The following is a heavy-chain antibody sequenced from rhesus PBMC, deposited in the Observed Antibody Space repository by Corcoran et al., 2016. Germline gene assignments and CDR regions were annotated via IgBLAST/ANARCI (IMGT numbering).Heavy chain of an antibody. D-gene: IGHD3-16*01. V-gene: IGHV4-106*01. CDR2: IYGSGWGT. CDR3: ARPYSGSYYRFDV. J-gene: IGHJ5-1*01. CDR1: GGSISDDYY. Sequence: QVQLQESGPGLVKPSETLSLTCAVSGGSISDDYYWSWIRQPPGKGLAWIGYIYGSGWGTNYNPSLKNRVTISIDMSKNQFSLKLNSVTAADTAMYYCARPYSGSYYRFDVWGAGVLVTVSS.